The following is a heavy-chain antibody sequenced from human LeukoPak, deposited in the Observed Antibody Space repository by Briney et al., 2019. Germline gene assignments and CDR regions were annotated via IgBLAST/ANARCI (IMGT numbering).Heavy chain of an antibody. V-gene: IGHV3-30*19. D-gene: IGHD3-10*01. J-gene: IGHJ4*02. CDR1: GFTFSSYG. Sequence: GRSLRLSCAASGFTFSSYGMHWVRQAPGKGLEWVAVISYDGSNKYYADSVKGRFTISRDNSKNTLYLQMNSLRAEDTAVYYCARDRAGRWYFDYGGQGTLVTVSS. CDR3: ARDRAGRWYFDY. CDR2: ISYDGSNK.